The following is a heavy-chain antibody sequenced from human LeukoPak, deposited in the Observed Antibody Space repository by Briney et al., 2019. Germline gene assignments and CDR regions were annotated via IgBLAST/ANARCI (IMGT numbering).Heavy chain of an antibody. CDR1: GFTVSNNY. CDR3: ARGVLGLKPLDY. D-gene: IGHD3-16*01. CDR2: MYRDVNT. J-gene: IGHJ4*02. V-gene: IGHV3-53*01. Sequence: GGSLRLSCAASGFTVSNNYMAWVRQAPGKGLEWGSFMYRDVNTYYADSVQGRFTISTDNSENKLYLQMNSLRAEDTAVYYCARGVLGLKPLDYWGQGTLVTVSS.